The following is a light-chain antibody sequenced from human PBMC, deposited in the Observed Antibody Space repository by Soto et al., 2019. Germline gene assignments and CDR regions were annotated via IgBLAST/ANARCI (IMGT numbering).Light chain of an antibody. Sequence: QSALTQPASVSGSPGQSITISCTGTSSDVGGYNYVSWYQQLLGKAPKLMIYDVSNRPSGVSDRFSGSKSGNTASLTISGLQAEDEADYYCSSYTSSSTRVFGTGTKVTVL. J-gene: IGLJ1*01. CDR2: DVS. V-gene: IGLV2-14*01. CDR3: SSYTSSSTRV. CDR1: SSDVGGYNY.